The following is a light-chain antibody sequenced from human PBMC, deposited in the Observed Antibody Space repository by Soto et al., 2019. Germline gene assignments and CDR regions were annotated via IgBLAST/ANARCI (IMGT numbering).Light chain of an antibody. V-gene: IGKV3-20*01. CDR2: GAS. CDR1: QSVDSTS. Sequence: EIVLMQSLGALSMSTGERATLSCRASQSVDSTSLAWYQHKPGQAPRLLIYGASSRASGIPDRFCGSGSETDFTLTINRLEPEDFAVYYCQQYGNSPLTFGLGTKVDIK. CDR3: QQYGNSPLT. J-gene: IGKJ1*01.